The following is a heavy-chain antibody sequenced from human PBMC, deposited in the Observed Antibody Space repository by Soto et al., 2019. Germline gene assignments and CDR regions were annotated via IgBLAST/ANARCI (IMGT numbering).Heavy chain of an antibody. CDR3: ARGTVTPYYYYGMDV. D-gene: IGHD4-4*01. Sequence: GESLKISCKGSGYSFTSYWISWVRQMPGKGLEWMGRIDPSDSYTNYSPSFQGHVTISADKSISTAYLQWSSLKASDTAMYYCARGTVTPYYYYGMDVWGQGTTVTAP. CDR2: IDPSDSYT. CDR1: GYSFTSYW. J-gene: IGHJ6*02. V-gene: IGHV5-10-1*01.